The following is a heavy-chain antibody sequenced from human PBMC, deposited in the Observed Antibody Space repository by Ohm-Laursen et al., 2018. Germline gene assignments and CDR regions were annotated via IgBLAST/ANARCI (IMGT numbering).Heavy chain of an antibody. CDR2: IYATGST. CDR1: AGSISGYY. V-gene: IGHV4-4*07. J-gene: IGHJ4*02. CDR3: AKLYSISYPGDY. Sequence: SDTLSLTCTVSAGSISGYYWNWIRQPAGKGLQWIGRIYATGSTNYNPSLKSRVPMSVDTSKNQFSLKLSSVTAADTAVYYCAKLYSISYPGDYWGQGILITVSS. D-gene: IGHD2-15*01.